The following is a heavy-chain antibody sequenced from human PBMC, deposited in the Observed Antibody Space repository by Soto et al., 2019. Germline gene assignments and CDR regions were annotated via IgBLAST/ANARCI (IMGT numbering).Heavy chain of an antibody. D-gene: IGHD3-10*01. CDR1: GYSFTSYG. V-gene: IGHV1-18*01. CDR3: VRSGNLKRWPAGDY. CDR2: ISGYTGYT. J-gene: IGHJ4*02. Sequence: QVQLVQSAAEERKPGASVKVSCKASGYSFTSYGISWVRQAPGQGLEWMGWISGYTGYTNYAQNFQDRLTLTTDTPTNTAYMEQGSLRSDDTAFYYWVRSGNLKRWPAGDYWGQGSLVTVSS.